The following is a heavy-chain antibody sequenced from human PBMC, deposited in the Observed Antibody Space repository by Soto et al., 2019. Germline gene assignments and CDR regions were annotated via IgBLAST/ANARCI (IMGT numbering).Heavy chain of an antibody. CDR2: IIPIFGTA. Sequence: QVQLVQSGAEVRKPGSSVKVSCKASGGTFSRHAISWVRQAPGQGLEWMGVIIPIFGTANHAQKFQGRVTIIADESTSTVYMELSSLRSEDTAMYYCARGWGYDSNDYYYAYWGQGNLVIVSS. V-gene: IGHV1-69*01. J-gene: IGHJ4*02. CDR1: GGTFSRHA. D-gene: IGHD3-22*01. CDR3: ARGWGYDSNDYYYAY.